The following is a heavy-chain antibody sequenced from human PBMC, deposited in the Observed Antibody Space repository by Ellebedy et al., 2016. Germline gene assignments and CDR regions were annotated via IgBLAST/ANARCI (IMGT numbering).Heavy chain of an antibody. D-gene: IGHD4-23*01. J-gene: IGHJ4*02. CDR2: ISWDSGSI. CDR1: GFTFDDYA. CDR3: ARPTVGY. V-gene: IGHV3-9*01. Sequence: SLKISCAASGFTFDDYAMHWVRQAPGKGLEWVSGISWDSGSIGYADSVKGRFTISRDNSKNTLYLQMNSLRAEDTAVYYCARPTVGYWGQGTLVTVSS.